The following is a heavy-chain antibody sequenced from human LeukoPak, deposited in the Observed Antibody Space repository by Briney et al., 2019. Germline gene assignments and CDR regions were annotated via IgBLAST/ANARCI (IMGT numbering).Heavy chain of an antibody. CDR1: GFTFSRYG. V-gene: IGHV3-33*01. CDR2: VWYDGSNK. J-gene: IGHJ3*02. CDR3: ARDPPMYYYDEPGSRDAFDI. D-gene: IGHD3-22*01. Sequence: GGSLRLSCAASGFTFSRYGMHWVRLAPGKGLEGVAVVWYDGSNKYYAESVKGRFTISRDNSKNTLHLQMNSLRAEDTAVYYCARDPPMYYYDEPGSRDAFDIWGQGTMVTVSS.